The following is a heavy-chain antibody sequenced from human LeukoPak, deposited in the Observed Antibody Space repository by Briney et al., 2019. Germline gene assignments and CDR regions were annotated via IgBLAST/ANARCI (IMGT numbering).Heavy chain of an antibody. CDR3: ARDGTPNYSSGWVYMDV. Sequence: GGSLRLSCAASGFTFSSYEMNWVRQAPGKGLEWVSYISADATTMYYGDSVKGRFTISRDNAKNSLYLQMNSLRVEDTAVYYCARDGTPNYSSGWVYMDVWGEGTTVTISS. J-gene: IGHJ6*03. CDR2: ISADATTM. V-gene: IGHV3-48*03. CDR1: GFTFSSYE. D-gene: IGHD6-25*01.